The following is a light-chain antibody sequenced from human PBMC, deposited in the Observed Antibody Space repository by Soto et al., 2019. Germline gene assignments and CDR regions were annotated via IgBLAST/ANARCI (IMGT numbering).Light chain of an antibody. Sequence: EMMMTQSPATLSVSPGEGATLSCRASQGVSNNLAWYQQKPGQAPRLLIYGASTRATGIPARFSGSGSGTEFTLTISSLQSEDSAVYYCQQYNNWPLTFGGGTKVEIK. V-gene: IGKV3D-15*01. CDR3: QQYNNWPLT. CDR2: GAS. CDR1: QGVSNN. J-gene: IGKJ4*01.